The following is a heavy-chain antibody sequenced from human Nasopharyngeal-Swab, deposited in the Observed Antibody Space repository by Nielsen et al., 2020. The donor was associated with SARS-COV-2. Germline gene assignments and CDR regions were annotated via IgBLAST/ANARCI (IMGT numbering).Heavy chain of an antibody. CDR3: ARASGRDSDNTGSDAFDI. J-gene: IGHJ3*02. Sequence: GESLKISCAASGFTFNNYNFNWVRQAPGKGLEWVSSISSSSSYIYYADSVKGRFTISRHNSKNTLDLQMNSLRPEDTAVYYCARASGRDSDNTGSDAFDIWGQGTMVTVS. D-gene: IGHD3-22*01. CDR1: GFTFNNYN. V-gene: IGHV3-21*04. CDR2: ISSSSSYI.